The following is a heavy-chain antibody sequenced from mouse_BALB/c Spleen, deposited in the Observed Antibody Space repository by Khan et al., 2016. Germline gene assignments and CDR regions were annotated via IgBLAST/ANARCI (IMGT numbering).Heavy chain of an antibody. D-gene: IGHD1-3*01. CDR1: GYTFTNYW. CDR2: INPTAGYT. J-gene: IGHJ2*01. V-gene: IGHV1-7*01. CDR3: ASSEWRDVVDY. Sequence: QIQLVQSGAELAKPGASVKMSCKASGYTFTNYWMHWIKQRPGQGLEWIGYINPTAGYTDYNQKFKDKATLTADKSSSTVYMQLSSLTSEDSAVYFCASSEWRDVVDYWGQGTTLTVSS.